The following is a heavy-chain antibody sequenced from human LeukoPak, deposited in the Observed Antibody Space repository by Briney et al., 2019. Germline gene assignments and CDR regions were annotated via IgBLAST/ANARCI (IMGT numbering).Heavy chain of an antibody. J-gene: IGHJ4*02. CDR3: ARGASGSYLFDY. CDR2: IIPIFGTA. V-gene: IGHV1-69*13. CDR1: GGTFSSYA. Sequence: ASVKVSCKASGGTFSSYAISWVRQAPGQGLEWMGGIIPIFGTANYAQMFQGRVTITADESTSTAYMELSSLRSEDTAVYYCARGASGSYLFDYWGQGTLVTVSS. D-gene: IGHD1-26*01.